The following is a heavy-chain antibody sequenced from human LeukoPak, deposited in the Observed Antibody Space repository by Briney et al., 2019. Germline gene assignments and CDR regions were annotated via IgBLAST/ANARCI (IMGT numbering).Heavy chain of an antibody. CDR1: GFTFSSYW. CDR2: IKQDGSEK. V-gene: IGHV3-7*01. J-gene: IGHJ3*02. Sequence: GGSLRLSCAASGFTFSSYWMSWVRQAPGKGLEWVANIKQDGSEKFYVASVKGRFTISRDNAKNSLYLQMNSLRAEDTAVYYCARDLAWDAFDIWGQGTMVTVSS. CDR3: ARDLAWDAFDI.